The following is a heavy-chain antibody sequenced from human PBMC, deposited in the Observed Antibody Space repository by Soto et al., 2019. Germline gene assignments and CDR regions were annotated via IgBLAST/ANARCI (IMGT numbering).Heavy chain of an antibody. CDR3: ATPSSAYSSSVYFPS. D-gene: IGHD6-13*01. CDR2: ISFDGIDK. Sequence: QVQLVESGGGVVQPGRSLRLSCAASGFPFSVYGMHWVRQAPGKGLEWVAFISFDGIDKHHADSVKGRFTISRDTSMNTLYLQMNSLGAVDTAVYYCATPSSAYSSSVYFPSWGQGTLVTVSS. J-gene: IGHJ5*02. V-gene: IGHV3-30*03. CDR1: GFPFSVYG.